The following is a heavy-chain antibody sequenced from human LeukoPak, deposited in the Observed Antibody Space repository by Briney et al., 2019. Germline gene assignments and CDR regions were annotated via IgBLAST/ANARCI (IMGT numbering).Heavy chain of an antibody. D-gene: IGHD6-13*01. CDR3: ARVDSSNWYEYRGYFDY. J-gene: IGHJ4*02. CDR2: IYYSGST. CDR1: GGSISGYY. V-gene: IGHV4-59*01. Sequence: SETLSLTCTVSGGSISGYYWSWIRQPPGKGLEWIGYIYYSGSTNYNPSLKSRVTISVDTSKNQFSLKLSSVTAADTAVYYCARVDSSNWYEYRGYFDYWGQGTLVTVSS.